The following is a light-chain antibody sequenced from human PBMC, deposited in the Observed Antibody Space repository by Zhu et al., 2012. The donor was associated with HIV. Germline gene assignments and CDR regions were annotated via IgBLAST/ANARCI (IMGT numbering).Light chain of an antibody. CDR3: QQYYRRPRT. CDR2: GAS. Sequence: VIMTQSPATLSVSAGERATLSCRASESVISYLAWYQQKAGQAPRLLIYGASTRTTGVPPRFSGSGSGTEFTLTITSMESRSILLVYYCQQYYRRPRTFGQGT. CDR1: ESVISY. V-gene: IGKV3-15*01. J-gene: IGKJ1*01.